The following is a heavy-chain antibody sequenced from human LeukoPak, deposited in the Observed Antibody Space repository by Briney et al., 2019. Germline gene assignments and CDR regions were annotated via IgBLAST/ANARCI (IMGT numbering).Heavy chain of an antibody. V-gene: IGHV3-11*01. CDR3: AKDATGTVRLRWFDY. D-gene: IGHD4-23*01. J-gene: IGHJ4*02. CDR2: ISSSATNI. CDR1: GFTFRDYY. Sequence: GGSLRLSCAASGFTFRDYYMSWIRQAPGKGLEWFSYISSSATNIQYADSVKGRFTISRDNSKNTLYLQMNSLRAEDTAVYYCAKDATGTVRLRWFDYWGQGTLVTVSS.